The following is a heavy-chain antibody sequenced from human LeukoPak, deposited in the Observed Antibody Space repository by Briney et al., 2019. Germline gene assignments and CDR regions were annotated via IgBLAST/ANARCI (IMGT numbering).Heavy chain of an antibody. CDR2: ISGSGGST. V-gene: IGHV3-23*01. Sequence: PGGSLRLSCAASGFTFSSYAMGWVRQAPGKGLEWVSAISGSGGSTYYADSVKGRFTISRDNSKNTLYLQMNSLRAEDTAVYYCAKDLGPGCSSTSCYRVDTAMALDYWGQGTLVTVSS. CDR1: GFTFSSYA. CDR3: AKDLGPGCSSTSCYRVDTAMALDY. J-gene: IGHJ4*02. D-gene: IGHD2-2*01.